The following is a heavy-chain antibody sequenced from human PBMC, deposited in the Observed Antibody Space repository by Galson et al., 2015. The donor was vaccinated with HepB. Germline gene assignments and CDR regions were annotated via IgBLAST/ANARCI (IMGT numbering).Heavy chain of an antibody. CDR3: ARERVAMDASGYYYYYMDV. J-gene: IGHJ6*03. V-gene: IGHV4-30-2*01. CDR1: GGSVSSGGNS. Sequence: SGGSVSSGGNSWSWIRQPPGKGLQWIGYIYHSGNTNYNPSLKSRVTISVDRSKNQFSLKLTSVTAADTAVYYCARERVAMDASGYYYYYMDVWGKGTTVTVSS. D-gene: IGHD5-18*01. CDR2: IYHSGNT.